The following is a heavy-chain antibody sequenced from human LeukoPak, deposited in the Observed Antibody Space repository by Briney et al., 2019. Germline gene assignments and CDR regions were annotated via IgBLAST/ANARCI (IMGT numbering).Heavy chain of an antibody. CDR3: ARLYYYGSGSYYKALYYFDY. CDR2: INHSGST. J-gene: IGHJ4*02. Sequence: SETLSLTCVVYGGSFSGYYWSWIRQPPGKGLNWIGEINHSGSTNYNPSLKSRVTISVDTSKNQFSLKLSSVTAADTAVYYCARLYYYGSGSYYKALYYFDYWGQGTLVTVSS. D-gene: IGHD3-10*01. CDR1: GGSFSGYY. V-gene: IGHV4-34*01.